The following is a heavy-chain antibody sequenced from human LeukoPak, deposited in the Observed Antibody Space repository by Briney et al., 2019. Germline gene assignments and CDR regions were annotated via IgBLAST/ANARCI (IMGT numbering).Heavy chain of an antibody. V-gene: IGHV4-4*09. CDR2: IYSSGTT. Sequence: PSETLSLTCTVSGGAITNYYWNWIRQPPGKGLEWIGFIYSSGTTNYNPSLKSRLTISLDTSKNQFSLKLTSMTAADTAVYYCARVNYYGSGSYYGLYYFDYWGQGTLVTVSS. J-gene: IGHJ4*02. CDR3: ARVNYYGSGSYYGLYYFDY. D-gene: IGHD3-10*01. CDR1: GGAITNYY.